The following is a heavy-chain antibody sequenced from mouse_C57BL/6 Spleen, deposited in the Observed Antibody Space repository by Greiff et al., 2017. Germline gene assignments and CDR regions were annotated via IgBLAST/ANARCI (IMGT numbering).Heavy chain of an antibody. CDR2: ISYDGSN. CDR1: GYSITSGYF. Sequence: EVQLLESGPGLVKPSPSLSLTCSVTGYSITSGYFWNWIRQFPGNKLEWMGYISYDGSNNYNPSLKNRISITRDTSKNQFFLKLNSVTTEDTATYYCARGPSSLLNWYFDVWGTGTTVTVSS. D-gene: IGHD2-1*01. CDR3: ARGPSSLLNWYFDV. J-gene: IGHJ1*03. V-gene: IGHV3-6*01.